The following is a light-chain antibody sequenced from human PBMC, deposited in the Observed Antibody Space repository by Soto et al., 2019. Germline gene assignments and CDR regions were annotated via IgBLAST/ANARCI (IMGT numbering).Light chain of an antibody. J-gene: IGKJ4*01. CDR3: QQYNMYPLT. CDR2: AAS. CDR1: QDINSY. Sequence: DVQMTQSPSSLSASVGDRVTITCRASQDINSYLAWYQHKPGNAPKSLIYAASSLQTGVPSRFSCRESGTDLTLTISNLQHEDSATYDCQQYNMYPLTFGGGTKVEIK. V-gene: IGKV1D-16*01.